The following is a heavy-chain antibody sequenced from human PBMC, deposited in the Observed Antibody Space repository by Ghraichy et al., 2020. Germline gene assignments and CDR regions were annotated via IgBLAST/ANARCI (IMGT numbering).Heavy chain of an antibody. Sequence: GGSLRLSCAASGFTFSSYGMIWVRQAPGRGLEWVANIYEDGIDKFYVDSVKGRFTISRDNVENSVSLQMNSLRVEDTAVYYCARGALNVLAPAEYWGRGTLVTVSS. CDR3: ARGALNVLAPAEY. CDR1: GFTFSSYG. D-gene: IGHD2-15*01. CDR2: IYEDGIDK. V-gene: IGHV3-7*03. J-gene: IGHJ4*02.